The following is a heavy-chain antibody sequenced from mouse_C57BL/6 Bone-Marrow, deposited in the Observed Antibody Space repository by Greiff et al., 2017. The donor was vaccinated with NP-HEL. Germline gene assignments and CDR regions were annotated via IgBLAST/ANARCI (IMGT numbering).Heavy chain of an antibody. CDR1: GFTFSSYG. J-gene: IGHJ3*01. Sequence: EVQLQESGGDLVKPGGSLKLSCAASGFTFSSYGMSWVRQTPDKRLEWVATISSGGSYTYYPDSVKGRFTISRDNAKNTLYLQMSSLKSEDTAMYYCARRAQATWFAYWGQGTLVTVSA. CDR3: ARRAQATWFAY. V-gene: IGHV5-6*01. D-gene: IGHD3-2*02. CDR2: ISSGGSYT.